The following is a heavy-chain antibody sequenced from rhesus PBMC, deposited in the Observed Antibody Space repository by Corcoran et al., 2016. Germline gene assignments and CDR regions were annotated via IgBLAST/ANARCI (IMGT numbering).Heavy chain of an antibody. Sequence: QVQLQESGPGLVKPSETLSLTCAVSGGSISSSNWWSWIRQPPGKGLEWIGYISGSSGSTYYNPSLKSRVTISTDTSKNQLSLRLISVTAADTAVYYCARESEYYFDYWGQGVLVTVSS. CDR1: GGSISSSNW. CDR2: ISGSSGST. CDR3: ARESEYYFDY. V-gene: IGHV4S19*01. J-gene: IGHJ4*01. D-gene: IGHD3-22*01.